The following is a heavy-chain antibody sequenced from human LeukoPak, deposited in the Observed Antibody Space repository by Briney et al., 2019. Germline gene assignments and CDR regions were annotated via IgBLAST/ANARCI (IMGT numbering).Heavy chain of an antibody. D-gene: IGHD1-26*01. Sequence: MTSETLSLTCTVYGGSFNAYYWSWIRQPPGKGLEWIGEINHSGNSNYNPSLKSRVTISVDTSKNQFSLKLSSVTAADTAVYYCARVGANYWGQGTLVTVSS. CDR2: INHSGNS. CDR1: GGSFNAYY. V-gene: IGHV4-34*01. CDR3: ARVGANY. J-gene: IGHJ4*02.